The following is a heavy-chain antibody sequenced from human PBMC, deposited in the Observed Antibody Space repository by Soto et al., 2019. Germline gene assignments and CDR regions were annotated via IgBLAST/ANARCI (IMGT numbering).Heavy chain of an antibody. D-gene: IGHD3-3*01. Sequence: PGGSLRLSCAASGFTFSSYGMHWVRQAPGKGLEWVAVISYDGSNKYYADSVKGRFTISRDNSKNTLYLQMNSLRAEDTAVYYCAKVGNKGYDFWSGDSNPTYGMDVWGQGTTVTVSS. V-gene: IGHV3-30*18. CDR1: GFTFSSYG. J-gene: IGHJ6*02. CDR3: AKVGNKGYDFWSGDSNPTYGMDV. CDR2: ISYDGSNK.